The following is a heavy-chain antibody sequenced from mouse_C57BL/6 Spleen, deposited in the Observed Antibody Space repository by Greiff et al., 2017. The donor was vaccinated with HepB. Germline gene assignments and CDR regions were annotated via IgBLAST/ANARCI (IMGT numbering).Heavy chain of an antibody. CDR2: IYPGDGDT. Sequence: VQLVESGPELVKPGASVKISCKASGYAFSSSWMNWVKQRPGKGLEWIGRIYPGDGDTNYNGKFKGKATLTADKSSSTAYMQLSSLTSEDSAVYFCARSGSRGNYYAMDYWGQGTSVTVSS. CDR3: ARSGSRGNYYAMDY. J-gene: IGHJ4*01. CDR1: GYAFSSSW. V-gene: IGHV1-82*01. D-gene: IGHD1-1*01.